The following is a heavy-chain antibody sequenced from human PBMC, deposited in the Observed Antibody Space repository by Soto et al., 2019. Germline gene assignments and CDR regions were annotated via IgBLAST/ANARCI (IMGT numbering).Heavy chain of an antibody. CDR2: INAGNGDT. CDR1: GFTFTSYG. D-gene: IGHD2-21*02. V-gene: IGHV1-3*01. CDR3: AREAHSPRDDTYYHMDV. Sequence: ASVKVSCKASGFTFTSYGFHWVRQAPGQRLEWMGWINAGNGDTIYSEKFQGRGTFSRDTSATTVYMELSGLRSEDTAVYYCAREAHSPRDDTYYHMDVWGKGTTVTVSS. J-gene: IGHJ6*03.